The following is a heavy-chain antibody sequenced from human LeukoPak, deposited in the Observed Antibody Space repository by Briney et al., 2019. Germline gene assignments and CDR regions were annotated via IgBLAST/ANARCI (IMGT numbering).Heavy chain of an antibody. Sequence: SETLSLTCTVSGGSISSYYWSWIRQPPGKGLEWIGYIYYSGSTNYNPSLKSRVTISVDTSKNQFSLKLSSVTAADTAVYYCARGRNPWGGVHYGMDVWGQGTTVTVSS. J-gene: IGHJ6*02. V-gene: IGHV4-59*01. CDR2: IYYSGST. CDR3: ARGRNPWGGVHYGMDV. D-gene: IGHD1-14*01. CDR1: GGSISSYY.